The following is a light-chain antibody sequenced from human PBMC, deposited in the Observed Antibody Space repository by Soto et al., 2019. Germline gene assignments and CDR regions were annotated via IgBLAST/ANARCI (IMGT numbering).Light chain of an antibody. CDR1: SSDVGGYNY. J-gene: IGLJ3*02. Sequence: QSALTQPPSASGSPGQSVTISCTGTSSDVGGYNYVSWYQQYPGKAPKLMIYEVSKRPSGVPDRFSGSKSGKTASLTVSGLQAEYEADYSCSSYAGSNIWVFGGGTKLTVL. CDR2: EVS. CDR3: SSYAGSNIWV. V-gene: IGLV2-8*01.